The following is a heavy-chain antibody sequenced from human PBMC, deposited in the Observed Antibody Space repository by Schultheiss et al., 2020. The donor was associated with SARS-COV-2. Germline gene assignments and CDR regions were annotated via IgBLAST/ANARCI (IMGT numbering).Heavy chain of an antibody. CDR1: GGSFSGHY. CDR2: INHSGTS. V-gene: IGHV4-34*01. Sequence: SETLSLTCAVYGGSFSGHYWSWIRQPPGKGLQWIGEINHSGTSNYNPSLKSRVTISVDTSSYHFSLKLSSVTAADTAVYYCARLGYNDNSPIFYYFYGLDVWGQGTTVTVSS. CDR3: ARLGYNDNSPIFYYFYGLDV. J-gene: IGHJ6*02. D-gene: IGHD3-22*01.